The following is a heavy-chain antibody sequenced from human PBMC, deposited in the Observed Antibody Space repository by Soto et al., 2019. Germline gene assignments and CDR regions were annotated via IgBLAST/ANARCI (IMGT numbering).Heavy chain of an antibody. V-gene: IGHV4-31*03. D-gene: IGHD6-13*01. CDR1: GGSINSGAYY. CDR3: ARVSATGTRWFDP. Sequence: TSETLSLTCSVSGGSINSGAYYWSWIRHYPGKGREWIGYIHYTGRTYYNPSLESRATISVDTSKKHFSLKLSSVTAADTAVYYCARVSATGTRWFDPWGQGALVTVSS. J-gene: IGHJ5*02. CDR2: IHYTGRT.